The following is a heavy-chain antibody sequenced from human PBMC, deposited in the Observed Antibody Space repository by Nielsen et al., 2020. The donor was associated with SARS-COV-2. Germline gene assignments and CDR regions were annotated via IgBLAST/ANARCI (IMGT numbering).Heavy chain of an antibody. CDR3: ARERYSSSWRGSYNWFDP. J-gene: IGHJ5*02. CDR2: ISYDGSNK. D-gene: IGHD6-13*01. CDR1: GFTFSSYG. V-gene: IGHV3-30*03. Sequence: GGSLRLSCAASGFTFSSYGMHWVRQAPGKGLEWVAVISYDGSNKYYADSVKGRFTISRDNSKNTLYLQMNSLRAEDTAVYYCARERYSSSWRGSYNWFDPWGQGTLVTVSS.